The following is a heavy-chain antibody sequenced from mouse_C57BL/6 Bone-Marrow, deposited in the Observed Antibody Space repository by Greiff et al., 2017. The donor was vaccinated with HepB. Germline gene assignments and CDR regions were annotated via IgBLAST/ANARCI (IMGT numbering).Heavy chain of an antibody. D-gene: IGHD2-3*01. Sequence: VQLQQPGAELVKPGASVKLSCKASGYTFTSYWITWVKQRPGQGLEWIGDIYPGSGSTNYNEKFKSKATLTIDTSSSTAYMQLSSLTSEDSAVYYCARKDGAATDAMDYWGQGTSVTVSS. CDR2: IYPGSGST. CDR1: GYTFTSYW. V-gene: IGHV1-55*01. CDR3: ARKDGAATDAMDY. J-gene: IGHJ4*01.